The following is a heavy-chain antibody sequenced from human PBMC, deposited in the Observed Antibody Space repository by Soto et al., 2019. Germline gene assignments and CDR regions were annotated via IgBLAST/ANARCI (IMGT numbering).Heavy chain of an antibody. V-gene: IGHV1-3*01. CDR3: ARDFIRGIVTPVDAFDI. CDR2: INAGNGNT. J-gene: IGHJ3*02. Sequence: ASVKVSCTDSGYTFTIYAMHWVRQAPGQRLEWMGWINAGNGNTKYSQKFQGRVTITRDTSASTAYMELSSLRSEDTAVYYCARDFIRGIVTPVDAFDIWGQGTMVTVSS. D-gene: IGHD3-10*01. CDR1: GYTFTIYA.